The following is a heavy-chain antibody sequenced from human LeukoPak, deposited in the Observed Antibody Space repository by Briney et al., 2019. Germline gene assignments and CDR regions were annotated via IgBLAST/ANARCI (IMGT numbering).Heavy chain of an antibody. CDR1: GGSISSGDYY. J-gene: IGHJ4*02. CDR2: IYYSGST. V-gene: IGHV4-30-4*01. D-gene: IGHD2-2*01. Sequence: SQTLSLTCTVSGGSISSGDYYWSWIRLPPGKGLEWIGYIYYSGSTYYNPSLKSRVTISVDTSKNQFSLKLSSVTAADTAVYCCARELQLLFFDYRGQGTLVTVSS. CDR3: ARELQLLFFDY.